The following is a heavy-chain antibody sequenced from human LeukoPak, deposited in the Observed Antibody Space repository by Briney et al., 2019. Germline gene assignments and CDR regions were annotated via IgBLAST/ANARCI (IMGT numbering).Heavy chain of an antibody. CDR2: IYYSGST. J-gene: IGHJ5*02. D-gene: IGHD3-10*01. CDR3: ARQDPMVRGYNWFDP. V-gene: IGHV4-59*12. CDR1: GGSISSYY. Sequence: SETLSLTCTVSGGSISSYYWSWIRQPPGKGLEWIGYIYYSGSTSYSGNTNYNPSLKSRVTILVDTSKNQFSLKLSSVTAADTAVYYCARQDPMVRGYNWFDPWGQGTLVTVSS.